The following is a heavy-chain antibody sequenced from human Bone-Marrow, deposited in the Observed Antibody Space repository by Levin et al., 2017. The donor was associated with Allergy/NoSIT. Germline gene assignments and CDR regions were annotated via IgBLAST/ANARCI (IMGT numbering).Heavy chain of an antibody. CDR2: IAYDGSDK. CDR1: GLTFRNYG. Sequence: GGSLRLSCAASGLTFRNYGMHWVRQAPGKGLEWVAVIAYDGSDKYYADSVKGRFTISRDNSKNTVDLQMNSLRADDTAVYYCARARGSWEKVGYYFDHWGQGTLLTVS. D-gene: IGHD1-26*01. V-gene: IGHV3-30*03. J-gene: IGHJ4*02. CDR3: ARARGSWEKVGYYFDH.